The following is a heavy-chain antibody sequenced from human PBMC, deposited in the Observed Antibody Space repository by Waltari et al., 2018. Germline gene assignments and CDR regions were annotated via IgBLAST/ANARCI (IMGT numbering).Heavy chain of an antibody. D-gene: IGHD1-7*01. Sequence: EVQLVESGGGLVKPGGSLRLSCAASGFTFSSYSMNWVRQAPGKGLEWVSSISRSSSYIYYADSVKGRFTISRDNAKNSLYLQMNSLRAEDTAVYYCARANWNYDWFDPWGQGTLVTVSS. CDR3: ARANWNYDWFDP. J-gene: IGHJ5*02. CDR1: GFTFSSYS. V-gene: IGHV3-21*01. CDR2: ISRSSSYI.